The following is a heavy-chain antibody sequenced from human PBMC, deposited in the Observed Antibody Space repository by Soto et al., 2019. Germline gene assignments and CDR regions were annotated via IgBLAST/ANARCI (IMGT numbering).Heavy chain of an antibody. J-gene: IGHJ4*02. CDR1: GYTFTSYG. D-gene: IGHD3-9*01. CDR2: ISAYNGNT. V-gene: IGHV1-18*01. CDR3: ARAPGYDILTGCRPLDY. Sequence: QVQLVQSGAEVKKPGASVKVSCKASGYTFTSYGISWVRQAPGQGLEWMGWISAYNGNTNYAQKLQGRVTMTTDTSTSTAYMELRSLRYGGTAVYYCARAPGYDILTGCRPLDYWGQGPLVTVSS.